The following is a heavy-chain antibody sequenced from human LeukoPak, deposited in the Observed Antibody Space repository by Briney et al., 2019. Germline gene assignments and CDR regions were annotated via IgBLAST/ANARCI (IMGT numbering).Heavy chain of an antibody. CDR3: ARRGSRSAGAPLPSIDY. D-gene: IGHD6-13*01. CDR1: GGSFSGYY. V-gene: IGHV4-34*01. CDR2: INHSGST. J-gene: IGHJ4*02. Sequence: PSETLSLTCAVYGGSFSGYYWSWIRQPPGKGLEWIGEINHSGSTNYNPSLKSRVTISVDTSKNQFSLMLRSVAAADTAVYYCARRGSRSAGAPLPSIDYWGQGALVTVSS.